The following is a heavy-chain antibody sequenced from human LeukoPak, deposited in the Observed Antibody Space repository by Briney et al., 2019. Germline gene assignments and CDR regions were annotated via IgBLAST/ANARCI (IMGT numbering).Heavy chain of an antibody. J-gene: IGHJ4*02. CDR1: GFTFSSYA. V-gene: IGHV3-30-3*01. CDR3: ARDQHSSGYYYLDY. D-gene: IGHD3-22*01. CDR2: ISYDGSNK. Sequence: GGSLRLSCAASGFTFSSYAMHWVRQAPGKGLEWVAVISYDGSNKYYADSVKGRFTISRDNSKNTLYLQMNSLRAKDTAVYYCARDQHSSGYYYLDYWGQGTLVTVSS.